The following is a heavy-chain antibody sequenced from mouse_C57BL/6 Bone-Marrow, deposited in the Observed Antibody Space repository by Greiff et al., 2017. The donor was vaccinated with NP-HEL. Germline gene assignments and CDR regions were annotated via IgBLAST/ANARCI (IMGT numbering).Heavy chain of an antibody. D-gene: IGHD2-4*01. CDR1: GFTFSNYW. V-gene: IGHV6-3*01. Sequence: EVQLQESGGGLVQPGGSMKLSCVASGFTFSNYWMNWVRQSPEQGLEWVAQIRLKSDNYATHYAVSVKGRFTIARDDSKSSVYLQINNLRAEDTGIYYCTGNDYEPPGFAYWGQGTLVTVSA. J-gene: IGHJ3*01. CDR2: IRLKSDNYAT. CDR3: TGNDYEPPGFAY.